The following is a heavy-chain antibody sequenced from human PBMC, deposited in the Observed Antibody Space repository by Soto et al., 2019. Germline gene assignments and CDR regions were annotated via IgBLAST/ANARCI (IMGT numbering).Heavy chain of an antibody. CDR2: IRRKANSYTT. J-gene: IGHJ6*02. V-gene: IGHV3-72*01. D-gene: IGHD6-19*01. Sequence: EVQLVESGGGLVQPGESLRRSCAASGLIFSDYHMDWVRQAPGKGLEWVGRIRRKANSYTTEYAASVKGRFTISRDDSKNSLYLQMNSLKSEDTAVYYCAMLGGWSGGSSGMDVWGQGTTVTVSS. CDR3: AMLGGWSGGSSGMDV. CDR1: GLIFSDYH.